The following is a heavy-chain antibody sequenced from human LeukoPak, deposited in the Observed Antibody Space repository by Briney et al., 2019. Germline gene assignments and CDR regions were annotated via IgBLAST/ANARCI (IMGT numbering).Heavy chain of an antibody. V-gene: IGHV3-33*06. CDR1: GFTFSHCG. D-gene: IGHD6-19*01. CDR2: IWYDGSTE. CDR3: AKAKQWLVLAAAFDI. J-gene: IGHJ3*02. Sequence: PGGSLRLSCAASGFTFSHCGMHWVRQAPGKGLEWVAVIWYDGSTEYYGDSVKGRFAISRDNPQNTLYLQMNSLRAEDTAVYYCAKAKQWLVLAAAFDIWGQGTMVTVSS.